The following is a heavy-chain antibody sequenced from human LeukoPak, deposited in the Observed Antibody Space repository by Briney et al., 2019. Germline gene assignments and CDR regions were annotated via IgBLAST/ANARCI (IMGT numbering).Heavy chain of an antibody. J-gene: IGHJ4*02. CDR2: ISSSSSYI. Sequence: GGSLRLSCAASGFTFSSYSMNWVRQAPGKGLEWVSSISSSSSYIYYADSVKGRFTISRDNAKNSLFLQMNSLRAEDAAVYYCARDYAARRGRGHLDYWGQGTLVAVSS. D-gene: IGHD6-6*01. CDR3: ARDYAARRGRGHLDY. CDR1: GFTFSSYS. V-gene: IGHV3-21*01.